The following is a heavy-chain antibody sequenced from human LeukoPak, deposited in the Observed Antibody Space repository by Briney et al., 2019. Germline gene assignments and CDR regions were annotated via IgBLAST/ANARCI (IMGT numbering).Heavy chain of an antibody. V-gene: IGHV3-7*01. CDR3: ARVGTWELQRVFDF. Sequence: PGGSLTLSCVTFGFAFSDYWMTWVRQVPGKGLEWVANINREGNEKYYVDSVKGRFTISRDNAKNAVDLQMDSLRVEDTAVYYCARVGTWELQRVFDFWGQGTLVTVSS. CDR1: GFAFSDYW. D-gene: IGHD1-26*01. CDR2: INREGNEK. J-gene: IGHJ4*01.